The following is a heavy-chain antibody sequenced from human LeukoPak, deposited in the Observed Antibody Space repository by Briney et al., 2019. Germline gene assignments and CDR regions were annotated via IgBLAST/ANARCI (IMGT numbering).Heavy chain of an antibody. D-gene: IGHD3-16*02. CDR2: INHSGNT. J-gene: IGHJ4*02. Sequence: SETLSLTCGVSGGSFSGYYWNWIRQSPEKGLEWVGEINHSGNTRYNPSLRSRITMSVDTSRNHFSLKLSSVTAADTAVYFCAREIIWGTYRRLYYFDTWGQGTLVTVSS. V-gene: IGHV4-34*01. CDR3: AREIIWGTYRRLYYFDT. CDR1: GGSFSGYY.